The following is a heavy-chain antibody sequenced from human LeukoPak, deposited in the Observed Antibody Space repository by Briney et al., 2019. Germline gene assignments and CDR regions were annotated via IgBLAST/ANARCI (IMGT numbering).Heavy chain of an antibody. V-gene: IGHV4-31*03. Sequence: TPSETLSLTCTVSGGSISSGGYYWSRIRQHPGKGLEWIGYIYYSGSTYYNPSLKSRVTISVDTSKNQFSLKLSSVTAADTAVYYCAKTTLIEPYSYYDILTGPYNWFDPWGQGTLVTVSS. D-gene: IGHD3-9*01. CDR1: GGSISSGGYY. CDR2: IYYSGST. CDR3: AKTTLIEPYSYYDILTGPYNWFDP. J-gene: IGHJ5*02.